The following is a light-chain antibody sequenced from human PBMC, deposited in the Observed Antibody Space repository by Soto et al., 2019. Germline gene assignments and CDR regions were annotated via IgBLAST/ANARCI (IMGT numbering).Light chain of an antibody. CDR1: KLGNKY. CDR2: QDK. V-gene: IGLV3-1*01. CDR3: QAWDSSTASV. Sequence: SYELTQPPSVSVSPGQTASITCSGDKLGNKYACWYQQKPGQSPILVMYQDKKRPSGIPERFSGSNSGNTATLTISGTQTMDEADYYCQAWDSSTASVFGGGTKLTVL. J-gene: IGLJ2*01.